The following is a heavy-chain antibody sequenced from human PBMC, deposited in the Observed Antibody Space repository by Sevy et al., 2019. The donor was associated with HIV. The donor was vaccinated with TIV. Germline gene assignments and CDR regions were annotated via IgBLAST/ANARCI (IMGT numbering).Heavy chain of an antibody. D-gene: IGHD5-18*01. CDR3: ARDSPGYGAYAY. J-gene: IGHJ4*02. CDR2: IKEDGSAE. CDR1: GFTFSGYW. V-gene: IGHV3-7*01. Sequence: GGSLRLSCAASGFTFSGYWMTWVRQAPGKGLEWVANIKEDGSAEYYVDSVKGRFTISRDNAKNSLFLQLNSLRVEDTAMYYWARDSPGYGAYAYLGQGTLVTVS.